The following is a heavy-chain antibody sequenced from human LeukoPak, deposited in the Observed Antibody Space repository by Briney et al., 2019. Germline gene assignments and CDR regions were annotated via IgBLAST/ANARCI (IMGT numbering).Heavy chain of an antibody. Sequence: GGSLRLSCAASGFTFSSYGMHWVRQAPGKGLEWVAVIWYDGSNKYYADSVKGRFTISRDNSENTLYLQMNNLRPEDTAVYYCAKDELDGYCSGGSCYPYYFDYWGQGTLVTVSS. CDR3: AKDELDGYCSGGSCYPYYFDY. V-gene: IGHV3-30*02. J-gene: IGHJ4*02. CDR1: GFTFSSYG. D-gene: IGHD2-15*01. CDR2: IWYDGSNK.